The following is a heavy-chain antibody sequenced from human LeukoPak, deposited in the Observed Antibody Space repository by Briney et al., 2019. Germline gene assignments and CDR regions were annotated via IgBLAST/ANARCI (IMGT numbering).Heavy chain of an antibody. Sequence: ASVKVSCKASGYTFTSYYMHWVRQAPGQGLEWMGIINPSGGSTSYAQKFQGRVTITADESTSTAYMELSSLRSEDTAVYYCARVAGIAAAGTTNYFDYWGQGTLVTVSS. V-gene: IGHV1-46*01. CDR3: ARVAGIAAAGTTNYFDY. J-gene: IGHJ4*02. CDR2: INPSGGST. CDR1: GYTFTSYY. D-gene: IGHD6-13*01.